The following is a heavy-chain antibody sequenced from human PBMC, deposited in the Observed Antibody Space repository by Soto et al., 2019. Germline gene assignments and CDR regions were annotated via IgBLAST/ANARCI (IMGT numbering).Heavy chain of an antibody. D-gene: IGHD3-22*01. J-gene: IGHJ4*02. V-gene: IGHV3-33*01. CDR3: ARDYYDSSGYSTEDY. CDR2: IWYDGSNK. CDR1: GFTFSSYG. Sequence: QVQLVESGGGVVQPGRSLRLSCAASGFTFSSYGMHWVRQAPGKGLEWVAVIWYDGSNKYYADYVKGRITISRDNSKNTLYLQMNSLRAEDTAVYYCARDYYDSSGYSTEDYWGQGTLVTVSS.